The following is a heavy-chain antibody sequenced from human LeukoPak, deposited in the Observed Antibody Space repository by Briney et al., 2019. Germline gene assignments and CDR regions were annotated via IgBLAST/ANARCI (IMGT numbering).Heavy chain of an antibody. CDR3: ARQSLAARPGSYYYGMDV. CDR2: FDPEDGET. CDR1: GYTLTELS. V-gene: IGHV1-24*01. J-gene: IGHJ6*02. Sequence: ASVKVSCKVSGYTLTELSMHWVRQAPGKGLEWMGGFDPEDGETIYAQKFQGRVTMTENTSTDTAYMELSSLRSEDTAVYYCARQSLAARPGSYYYGMDVWGQGTTVTVSS. D-gene: IGHD6-6*01.